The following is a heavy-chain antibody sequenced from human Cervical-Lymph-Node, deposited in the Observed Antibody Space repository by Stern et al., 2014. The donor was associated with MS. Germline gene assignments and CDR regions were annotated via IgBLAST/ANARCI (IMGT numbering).Heavy chain of an antibody. CDR1: EFTFSDYA. V-gene: IGHV3-23*04. D-gene: IGHD6-19*01. CDR3: AKGFTVTGTGYGVDV. CDR2: ISVSGGNS. J-gene: IGHJ6*02. Sequence: EVQLVESGGGLVQPGGSLRLSCAVSEFTFSDYAMTWVRQAPGKGLEWVSSISVSGGNSFYADAVKGRFTISRDNSKNTLFLQMNSLRDEDTAVYHCAKGFTVTGTGYGVDVWGQGTTVIVSS.